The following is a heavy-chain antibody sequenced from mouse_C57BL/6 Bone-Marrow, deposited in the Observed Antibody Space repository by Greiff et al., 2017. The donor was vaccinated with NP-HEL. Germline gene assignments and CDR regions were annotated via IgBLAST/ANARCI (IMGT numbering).Heavy chain of an antibody. J-gene: IGHJ4*01. Sequence: QVQLQQSGAELVRPGTSVKMSCKASGYTFTNYWIGWAKQRPGHGLEWIGDIYPGGGYTNYNEKFKGKATLTADKSSNTAYMQFSSLTSEYSAIYYCARWWITTVVAQSPYYYAMDYWGQGTSVTVSS. CDR2: IYPGGGYT. CDR1: GYTFTNYW. V-gene: IGHV1-63*01. D-gene: IGHD1-1*01. CDR3: ARWWITTVVAQSPYYYAMDY.